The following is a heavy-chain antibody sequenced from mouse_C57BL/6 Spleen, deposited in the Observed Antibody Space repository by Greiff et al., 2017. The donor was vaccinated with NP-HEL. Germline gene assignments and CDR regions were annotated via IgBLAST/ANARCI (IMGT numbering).Heavy chain of an antibody. V-gene: IGHV14-4*01. CDR1: GFNIKDDY. J-gene: IGHJ3*01. CDR2: IDPENGDT. Sequence: VQLQQSGAELVRPGASVKLSCTASGFNIKDDYMHWVKQRPEQGLEWIGWIDPENGDTEYASKFQGKATITADTSSNTAYLQLSSLTSEDTAVYDCATDTTGGFAYWGQGTLVTVSA. D-gene: IGHD1-1*01. CDR3: ATDTTGGFAY.